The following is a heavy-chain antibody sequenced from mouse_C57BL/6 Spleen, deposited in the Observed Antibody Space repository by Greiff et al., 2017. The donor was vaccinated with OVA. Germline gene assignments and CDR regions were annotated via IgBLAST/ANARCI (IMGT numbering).Heavy chain of an antibody. Sequence: QVQLQQSGAELMKSGASVKLSCKATGYTFTGYWIEWVKQRPGHGLEWIGEILPGSGSTNYNEKFKGKATFTADPSSNTAYMQLSSLTTEDTAIYYCARVPLGPDDWGKGTTLTVSS. D-gene: IGHD4-1*01. CDR1: GYTFTGYW. CDR2: ILPGSGST. J-gene: IGHJ2*01. CDR3: ARVPLGPDD. V-gene: IGHV1-9*01.